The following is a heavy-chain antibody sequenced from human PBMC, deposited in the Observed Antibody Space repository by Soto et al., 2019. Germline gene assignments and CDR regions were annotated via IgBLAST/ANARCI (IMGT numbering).Heavy chain of an antibody. Sequence: QVQLQESGPGLVKPSQTLTLTCSVSGGSIDTGGFYWSWARQLPGKGLQWIGYIYYTGAAYYNPAIKCRVVISLDTSAKQFSLTLTSLTAADTAVYACASGTFNDISFDSWGQGRLVTVSS. D-gene: IGHD1-1*01. V-gene: IGHV4-31*03. CDR3: ASGTFNDISFDS. CDR2: IYYTGAA. CDR1: GGSIDTGGFY. J-gene: IGHJ4*02.